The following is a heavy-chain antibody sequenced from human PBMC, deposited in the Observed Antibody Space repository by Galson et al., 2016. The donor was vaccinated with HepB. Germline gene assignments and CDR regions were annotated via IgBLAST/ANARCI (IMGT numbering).Heavy chain of an antibody. CDR2: IFHSGTT. J-gene: IGHJ3*01. CDR1: GFSISSGYH. Sequence: ETLSLTCSVSGFSISSGYHWGWIRQPPGRGLEWIGSIFHSGTTYYNLSLKSRVTISVDTSKNQFSLRLSSVTAADTAVYYCARGATVTSQYDAFGLWGQGTMVTVSS. D-gene: IGHD4-17*01. V-gene: IGHV4-38-2*02. CDR3: ARGATVTSQYDAFGL.